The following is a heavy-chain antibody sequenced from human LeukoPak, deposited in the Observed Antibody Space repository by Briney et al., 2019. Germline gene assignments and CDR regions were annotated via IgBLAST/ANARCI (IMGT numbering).Heavy chain of an antibody. J-gene: IGHJ4*02. CDR1: GFTFDDYA. V-gene: IGHV3-9*01. Sequence: TGGSLRLSSAASGFTFDDYAMHWVRQAPGKGLEWVSGISWNSGSIGYADSVKGRFTISRDNAKNSLYLQMNSLRAEDTALYYCAKDGSHEIAVAGDYWGQGTLVTVSS. CDR3: AKDGSHEIAVAGDY. CDR2: ISWNSGSI. D-gene: IGHD6-19*01.